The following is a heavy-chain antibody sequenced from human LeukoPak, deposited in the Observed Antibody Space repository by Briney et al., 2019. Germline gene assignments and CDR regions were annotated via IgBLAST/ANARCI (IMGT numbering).Heavy chain of an antibody. Sequence: SVKVSCKASGGTFSSYAISWVRQAPGQGLEWMGGIIPIFGTANYAQKFQGRVTITADKSTSTAYMELRSLRSDDTAVYYCARDYYGSGSYWGTWFDPWGQGTLVTVSS. J-gene: IGHJ5*02. CDR3: ARDYYGSGSYWGTWFDP. CDR2: IIPIFGTA. CDR1: GGTFSSYA. D-gene: IGHD3-10*01. V-gene: IGHV1-69*06.